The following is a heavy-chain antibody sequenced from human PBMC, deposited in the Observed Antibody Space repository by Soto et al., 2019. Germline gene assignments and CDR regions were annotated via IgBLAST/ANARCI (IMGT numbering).Heavy chain of an antibody. CDR2: IKEDGSEE. D-gene: IGHD2-2*01. J-gene: IGHJ4*02. Sequence: EVQLVQSGGDLVQPGGSLRLSCVASGFTFSTYWMTWVRQAPGMGLEWVAGIKEDGSEEVYVDSVKGRFSISRDNAKTSLYLQLNSLRAEDTAVYYCATAISSLFSNFDYWGQGSLLTVSS. CDR1: GFTFSTYW. V-gene: IGHV3-7*01. CDR3: ATAISSLFSNFDY.